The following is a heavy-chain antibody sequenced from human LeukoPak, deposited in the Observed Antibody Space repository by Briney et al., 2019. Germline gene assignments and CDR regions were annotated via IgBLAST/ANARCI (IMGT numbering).Heavy chain of an antibody. V-gene: IGHV4-39*01. CDR1: GGSISSSSYY. Sequence: SETLSLTCTVSGGSISSSSYYWGWIRQPPGKSLEWIGSIYYSGSTYYNPSLKSRVTISVDTSKNQFSLKLSSVTAADTAVYYCARHLAYSSSWGFGGLYWGQGTLVTVSS. D-gene: IGHD6-6*01. CDR3: ARHLAYSSSWGFGGLY. CDR2: IYYSGST. J-gene: IGHJ4*02.